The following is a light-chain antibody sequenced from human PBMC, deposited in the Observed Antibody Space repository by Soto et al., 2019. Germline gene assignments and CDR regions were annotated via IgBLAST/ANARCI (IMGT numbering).Light chain of an antibody. CDR3: CSYANSGTL. J-gene: IGLJ1*01. CDR2: EGS. V-gene: IGLV2-23*01. Sequence: QSALTQPASESGSPGQSNTISCTGTSSDVGSYNLVSWYQQHPGKAPKLMIYEGSKRPSGISDRFSGSKSGNMASLTISGLQAEDEADFYCCSYANSGTLFGTGTKVTVL. CDR1: SSDVGSYNL.